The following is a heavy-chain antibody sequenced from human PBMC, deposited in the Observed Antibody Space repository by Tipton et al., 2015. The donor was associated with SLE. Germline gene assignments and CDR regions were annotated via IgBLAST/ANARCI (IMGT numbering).Heavy chain of an antibody. Sequence: TLTLTCTVSGGSISSYYWSWIRQPPGKGLEWIGYIYYSGSTNYNPSLKSRVTISVDTSKNQFSLKLSSVTAADTAVYYCARDKKAPSYYYYDMDVWGKGTTVTVSS. V-gene: IGHV4-59*01. J-gene: IGHJ6*03. CDR1: GGSISSYY. CDR3: ARDKKAPSYYYYDMDV. CDR2: IYYSGST.